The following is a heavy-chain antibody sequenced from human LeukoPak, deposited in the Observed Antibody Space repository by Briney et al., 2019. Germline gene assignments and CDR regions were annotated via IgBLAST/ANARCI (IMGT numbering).Heavy chain of an antibody. CDR1: GFTFSSYA. Sequence: PGGSLRLSCAASGFTFSSYAMSWVRQAPGKGLEWVSSISRSGGSTYYADSVKGRFTISRDNSKNTLYLQMNSLRAEDTAFYYCARDYRGAAGGRFDFWGQGTLVTVSS. CDR3: ARDYRGAAGGRFDF. D-gene: IGHD6-13*01. J-gene: IGHJ4*02. V-gene: IGHV3-23*01. CDR2: ISRSGGST.